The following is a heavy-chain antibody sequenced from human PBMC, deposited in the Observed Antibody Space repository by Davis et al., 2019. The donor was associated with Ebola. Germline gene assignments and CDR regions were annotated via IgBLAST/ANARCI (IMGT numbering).Heavy chain of an antibody. CDR1: GGSISSGGYS. V-gene: IGHV4-30-2*05. Sequence: SETLSLTCAVSGGSISSGGYSWSCIRQPPGKGLEWIGYIYYSGSTYYNPSLKSRVTISVDTSKNQFSLKLSSVTAADTAVYYCARVGAIKGVDYWGQGTLVTVSS. CDR2: IYYSGST. CDR3: ARVGAIKGVDY. J-gene: IGHJ4*02. D-gene: IGHD3-10*01.